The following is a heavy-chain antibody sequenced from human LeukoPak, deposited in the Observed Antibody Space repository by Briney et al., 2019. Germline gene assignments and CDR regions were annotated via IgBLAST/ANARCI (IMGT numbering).Heavy chain of an antibody. Sequence: GGSQRLSCAASGFTFTNYALSWVRQAPGKGLEWVSGINYSGDSTYYTDSVEGRFTISRDNSKNTLYLQMNSLRAKDTAVYYCAKDRGPEYCSSSSCYWTPDYWGQGTLVTVSS. CDR3: AKDRGPEYCSSSSCYWTPDY. V-gene: IGHV3-23*01. J-gene: IGHJ4*02. D-gene: IGHD2-2*01. CDR2: INYSGDST. CDR1: GFTFTNYA.